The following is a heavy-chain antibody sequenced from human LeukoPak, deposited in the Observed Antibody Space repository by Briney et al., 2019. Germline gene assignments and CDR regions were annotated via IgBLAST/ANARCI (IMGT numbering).Heavy chain of an antibody. CDR2: INPNSGGT. Sequence: ASVKVSCKASGYTFTGYYMHWVRQAPGQGLEWMGWINPNSGGTNYAQKFQGRVTMTRDTSISTAYVELSRLRSDDTAVYYCARGAHYYDSSGYHDFDYWGQGTLVTVSS. J-gene: IGHJ4*02. D-gene: IGHD3-22*01. CDR1: GYTFTGYY. CDR3: ARGAHYYDSSGYHDFDY. V-gene: IGHV1-2*02.